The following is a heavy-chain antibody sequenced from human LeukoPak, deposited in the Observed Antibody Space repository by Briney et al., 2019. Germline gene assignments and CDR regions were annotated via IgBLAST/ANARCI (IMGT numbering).Heavy chain of an antibody. D-gene: IGHD5-18*01. Sequence: GGSLRLSCAASGFTFSSYAMSWVRRAPGKGLEWVSAISGSGGSTYYADSVKGRFTISRDNSKNTLYLQMNSLRAEDTAVYYCAKDGTRLPTYFDYWGQGTLVTVSS. J-gene: IGHJ4*02. CDR1: GFTFSSYA. CDR3: AKDGTRLPTYFDY. V-gene: IGHV3-23*01. CDR2: ISGSGGST.